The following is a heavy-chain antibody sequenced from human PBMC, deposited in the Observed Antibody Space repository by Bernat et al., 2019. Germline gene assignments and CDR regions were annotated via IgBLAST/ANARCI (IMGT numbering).Heavy chain of an antibody. J-gene: IGHJ4*02. CDR1: GGSFSGYY. V-gene: IGHV4-34*01. Sequence: QVQLQQWGAGLLKPSETLSLTCAAYGGSFSGYYWSWIRQPPGKGLEWIGEINHSGSTNYNPSLKSRVTISVDTSKNQFSLKLSSVTAADTAVYCCTLMGGDYWGQGTLVTVSS. CDR3: TLMGGDY. CDR2: INHSGST.